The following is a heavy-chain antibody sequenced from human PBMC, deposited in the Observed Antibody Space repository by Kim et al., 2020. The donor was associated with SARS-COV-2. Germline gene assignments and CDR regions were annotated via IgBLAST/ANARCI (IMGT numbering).Heavy chain of an antibody. D-gene: IGHD6-19*01. V-gene: IGHV3-7*01. Sequence: GGSLRLSCAASGFTFSNYWMTWVRQAPGKGLEWVANIKQDESEKYYVDSVKGRFTISRDNAKQSLYLEMNSLRAEDTAVYYCVRDSGQWLEYWGQGTLVTVSS. CDR2: IKQDESEK. J-gene: IGHJ4*02. CDR3: VRDSGQWLEY. CDR1: GFTFSNYW.